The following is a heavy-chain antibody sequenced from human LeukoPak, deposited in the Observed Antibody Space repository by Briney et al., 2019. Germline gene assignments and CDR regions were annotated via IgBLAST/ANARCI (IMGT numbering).Heavy chain of an antibody. CDR2: ISSSSSYI. CDR3: AKAILAYCGGDCYFDY. V-gene: IGHV3-21*04. D-gene: IGHD2-21*02. Sequence: GGSLRLSCAASGFTFSSYSMNWVRQAPGKGLEWVSSISSSSSYIYYADSVKGRFTISRDNSKNTLYLQMNSLRAEDTAVYYCAKAILAYCGGDCYFDYWGQGTLVTVSS. J-gene: IGHJ4*02. CDR1: GFTFSSYS.